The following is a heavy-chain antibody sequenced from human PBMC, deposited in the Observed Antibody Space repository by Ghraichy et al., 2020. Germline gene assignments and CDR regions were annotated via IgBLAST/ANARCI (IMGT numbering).Heavy chain of an antibody. Sequence: SQTRSLTCVISGDSVSSDTATWNWIRQSPSRGLEWLGRTYYRSKWYYDYGTSVKSRASISPDTSKNQFSLQLNFVTPEDTAVYYCAKRGAWGTLDIWGQGTMVTVSP. V-gene: IGHV6-1*01. CDR2: TYYRSKWYY. J-gene: IGHJ3*02. CDR1: GDSVSSDTAT. CDR3: AKRGAWGTLDI. D-gene: IGHD3-16*01.